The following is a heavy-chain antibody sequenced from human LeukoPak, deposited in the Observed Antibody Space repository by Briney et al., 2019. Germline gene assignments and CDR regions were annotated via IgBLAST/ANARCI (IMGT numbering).Heavy chain of an antibody. CDR2: IRYDGSNK. J-gene: IGHJ6*03. V-gene: IGHV3-30*02. CDR1: GFTFSSYG. D-gene: IGHD1-26*01. CDR3: ARGGSYHAFYYMDV. Sequence: PGGSLRLSCAASGFTFSSYGMHWVRQAPGKGLEWVAFIRYDGSNKYYADSVKGRFTISRDNSKNTLYLQMNSLRAEDTAVYYCARGGSYHAFYYMDVWGKGTTVTVSS.